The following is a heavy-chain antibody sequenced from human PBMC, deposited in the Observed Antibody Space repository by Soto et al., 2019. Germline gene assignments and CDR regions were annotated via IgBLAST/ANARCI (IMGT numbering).Heavy chain of an antibody. Sequence: EVQLVESGGGLVQPGGSLRLSCAASGVTFSDHYMDWVRQAPGKGLEWVGRTRNKANSYTTEYAASVKGRFTISRDESKNSQYLQMNSLKTEDTAVYYCATRLNFDYWGQGTLVTVSS. CDR3: ATRLNFDY. CDR1: GVTFSDHY. J-gene: IGHJ4*02. V-gene: IGHV3-72*01. CDR2: TRNKANSYTT.